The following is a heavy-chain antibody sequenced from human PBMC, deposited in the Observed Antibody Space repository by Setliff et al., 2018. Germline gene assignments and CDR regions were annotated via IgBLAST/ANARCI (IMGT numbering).Heavy chain of an antibody. Sequence: SAPLSLPCTVSGGSISSTIYHWACIRQPPGKGLEWFGSIYYSGVTYYNPSLKSRLTISVDTSKNQFSLKLSSVTDADTAVYYCATDRVQGANAHWGQGTLVTV. V-gene: IGHV4-39*07. CDR3: ATDRVQGANAH. CDR1: GGSISSTIYH. D-gene: IGHD2-15*01. CDR2: IYYSGVT. J-gene: IGHJ4*02.